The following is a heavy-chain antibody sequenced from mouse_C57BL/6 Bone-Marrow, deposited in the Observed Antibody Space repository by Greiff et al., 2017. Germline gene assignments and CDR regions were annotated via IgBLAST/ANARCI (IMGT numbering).Heavy chain of an antibody. J-gene: IGHJ1*03. CDR1: GYAFSSSW. CDR3: ARSRRLRQYFDV. D-gene: IGHD1-2*01. V-gene: IGHV1-82*01. CDR2: IYPGDGDT. Sequence: QVQLQQSGPELVKPGASVKISCKASGYAFSSSWMNWVKQRPGQGLEWIGRIYPGDGDTNYNGKFKGKATLTADKSSSTAYMQLSSLTSEDSAVYFCARSRRLRQYFDVWGTGTTVTVSS.